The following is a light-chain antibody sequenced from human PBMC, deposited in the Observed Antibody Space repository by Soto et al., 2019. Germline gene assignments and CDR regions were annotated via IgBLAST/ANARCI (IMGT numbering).Light chain of an antibody. V-gene: IGLV2-11*01. CDR2: DVN. Sequence: QSVLTQPASVSGSPGQWITISCTGTSSDVGGYNYVSWYQQHPGKAPKLMIYDVNKRPSGVPDRFSGFKSGNTASLTISGLQAEDEADYSCCSHAGTYIYVFGTGTKVTVL. J-gene: IGLJ1*01. CDR1: SSDVGGYNY. CDR3: CSHAGTYIYV.